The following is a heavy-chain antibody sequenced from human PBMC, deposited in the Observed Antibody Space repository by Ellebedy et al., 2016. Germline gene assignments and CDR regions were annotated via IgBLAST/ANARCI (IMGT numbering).Heavy chain of an antibody. V-gene: IGHV1-2*02. D-gene: IGHD3-9*01. CDR3: ARYYDILTGNDAFDI. CDR1: GYTFTGYY. J-gene: IGHJ3*02. CDR2: INPNSGGT. Sequence: ASVKVSXKASGYTFTGYYMHWVRQAPGQGLEWMGWINPNSGGTNYAQKFQGRVTMTRDTSISTAYMELSRLRSDDTAVYYCARYYDILTGNDAFDIWGQGTMVTVSS.